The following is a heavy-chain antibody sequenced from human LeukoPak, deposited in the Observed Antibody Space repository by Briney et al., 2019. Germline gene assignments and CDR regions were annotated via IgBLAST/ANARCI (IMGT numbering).Heavy chain of an antibody. CDR3: ARENHCSSTSCYTMGDYYYYMDV. CDR2: ISSSSSTI. V-gene: IGHV3-48*01. CDR1: GFTFSSYS. J-gene: IGHJ6*03. D-gene: IGHD2-2*02. Sequence: GGSLRLSCAASGFTFSSYSMNWVRQAPGKGLEWVSYISSSSSTIYYADSVKGRFTISRDNAKNSLYLQMNSLRAEDTAVYYCARENHCSSTSCYTMGDYYYYMDVWGKGTTVSVSS.